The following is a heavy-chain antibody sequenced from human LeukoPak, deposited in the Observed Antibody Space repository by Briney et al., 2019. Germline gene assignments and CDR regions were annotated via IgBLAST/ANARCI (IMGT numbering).Heavy chain of an antibody. Sequence: GASVKVSCKASGYTFTSYDINWVRQATGQGLEWMGWMNPNSGNTGYAQKFQGRVTITRNTSISTAYMELSSLRSEDTAVYYCLNGRHSSGWHHIGYWGQGTLVTVSS. CDR3: LNGRHSSGWHHIGY. D-gene: IGHD6-19*01. J-gene: IGHJ4*02. V-gene: IGHV1-8*03. CDR2: MNPNSGNT. CDR1: GYTFTSYD.